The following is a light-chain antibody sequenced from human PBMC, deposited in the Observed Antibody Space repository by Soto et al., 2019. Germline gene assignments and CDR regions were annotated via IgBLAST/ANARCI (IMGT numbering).Light chain of an antibody. CDR2: DAS. Sequence: EIVLAQSPATLSLSPGERATLSCTASQSVSIYLAWYQQKPGQAPRLLIYDASNRATGIPARFSGSGSGTDSTLTIRSLEPEDFAVYYCQQRSNWPPKITFGQGTRLEI. J-gene: IGKJ5*01. CDR1: QSVSIY. V-gene: IGKV3-11*01. CDR3: QQRSNWPPKIT.